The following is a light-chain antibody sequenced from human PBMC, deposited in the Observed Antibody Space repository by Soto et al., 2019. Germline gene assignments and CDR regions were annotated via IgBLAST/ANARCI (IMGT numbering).Light chain of an antibody. CDR2: GAS. CDR1: QSVSSN. V-gene: IGKV3-15*01. CDR3: QQYHNWPPFT. Sequence: EIVMTQSPATLSVSPGERVTLSCRASQSVSSNLAWYQQKPGQAPRLLIYGASTRATGIPARFSGSGSGTEFTLTISSLQSEDFAVYYCQQYHNWPPFTFGQGTKLEI. J-gene: IGKJ2*01.